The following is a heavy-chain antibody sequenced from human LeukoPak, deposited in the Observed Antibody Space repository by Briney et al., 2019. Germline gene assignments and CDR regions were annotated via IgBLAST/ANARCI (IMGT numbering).Heavy chain of an antibody. CDR1: GGSFSGYY. J-gene: IGHJ4*02. D-gene: IGHD2-21*01. CDR3: ARLNFIYSDY. V-gene: IGHV4-34*01. CDR2: INHSGST. Sequence: PSETLSLTCAVYGGSFSGYYWSWIRQPPGKGLEWIGEINHSGSTNYNPSLKSRVTISVDTSKNQFSLKLSSVTAADTAVYYCARLNFIYSDYWGQGTLVTVSS.